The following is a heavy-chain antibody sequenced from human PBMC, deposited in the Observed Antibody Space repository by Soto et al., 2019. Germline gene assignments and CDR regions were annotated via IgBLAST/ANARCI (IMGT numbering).Heavy chain of an antibody. CDR1: EFTFNTYW. CDR3: ARDWGTPGRGSAVGYYYHYGMDV. Sequence: EVQLVESGGGLVQPGGSLRLSCLASEFTFNTYWMNWVRQAPGKGLEWVANIKEDGREKYYVDSVKGRFTISRDNAKNSLYLQMTSLRGEDTAVYYCARDWGTPGRGSAVGYYYHYGMDVWGQGTTVTVSS. D-gene: IGHD6-13*01. V-gene: IGHV3-7*05. J-gene: IGHJ6*02. CDR2: IKEDGREK.